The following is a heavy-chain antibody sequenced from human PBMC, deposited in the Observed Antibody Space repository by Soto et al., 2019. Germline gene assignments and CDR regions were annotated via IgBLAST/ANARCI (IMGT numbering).Heavy chain of an antibody. CDR1: GITISNYP. J-gene: IGHJ4*02. V-gene: IGHV3-23*01. Sequence: EVQLLESGGGLVQPGGSLRLSCAASGITISNYPMSWVRQAPGKGLEWVSGISGSGDRTYYAGSAKGRFTISKDISKNSLSLQVDSLGVDDTAVYFCVKDDGGSPSTPPLWGQGTLVTVSS. CDR3: VKDDGGSPSTPPL. D-gene: IGHD3-10*01. CDR2: ISGSGDRT.